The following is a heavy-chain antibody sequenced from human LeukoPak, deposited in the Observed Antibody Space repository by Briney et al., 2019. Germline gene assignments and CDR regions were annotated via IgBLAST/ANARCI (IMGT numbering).Heavy chain of an antibody. CDR2: IYYSGST. D-gene: IGHD5-24*01. CDR3: ARQSLFHSERWLKFFDY. V-gene: IGHV4-39*01. J-gene: IGHJ4*02. Sequence: NPSETLSLTCTVSGGSIRSSSYYWGWLRQPPGKGLEWIGSIYYSGSTYYNPSLKSRITISVDTSKNPFSLKLSSVTAADTAVYYCARQSLFHSERWLKFFDYWGQGNLVTVSS. CDR1: GGSIRSSSYY.